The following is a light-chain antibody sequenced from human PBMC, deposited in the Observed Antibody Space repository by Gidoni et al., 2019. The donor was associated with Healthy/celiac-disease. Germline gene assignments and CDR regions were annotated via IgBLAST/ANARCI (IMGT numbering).Light chain of an antibody. J-gene: IGLJ1*01. CDR3: CSYAGSYTLYV. CDR2: DVS. V-gene: IGLV2-11*01. Sequence: QPALTQPRPVSGSPGQSVTIPCTGTSSDVGGYNYVSWYQQHPGKAPKLMIYDVSNRPSGVPDRFSGSKSGNTASLTISGLQAEDEADYYCCSYAGSYTLYVFGTGTKVTVL. CDR1: SSDVGGYNY.